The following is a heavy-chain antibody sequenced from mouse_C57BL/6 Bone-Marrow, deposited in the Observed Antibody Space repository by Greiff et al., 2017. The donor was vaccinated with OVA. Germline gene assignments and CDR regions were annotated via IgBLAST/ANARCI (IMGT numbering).Heavy chain of an antibody. Sequence: ESGPGLVKPSQSLSLTCSVTGYSITSGYYWNWIRQFPGNKLEWVGYISYDGSNNYNPSLKNRISITRDTSKNQFFLKLNSVTTEDTATYYCASLYDYPFDYWGQGTTLTVSS. CDR2: ISYDGSN. CDR1: GYSITSGYY. CDR3: ASLYDYPFDY. J-gene: IGHJ2*01. V-gene: IGHV3-6*01. D-gene: IGHD2-4*01.